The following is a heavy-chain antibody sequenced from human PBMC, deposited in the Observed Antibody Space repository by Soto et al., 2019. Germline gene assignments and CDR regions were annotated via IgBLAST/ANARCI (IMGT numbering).Heavy chain of an antibody. V-gene: IGHV3-48*02. J-gene: IGHJ6*02. CDR3: AREAPMVRALYGMDV. CDR1: GFTFSSYS. CDR2: ISSSSSTI. D-gene: IGHD3-10*01. Sequence: GGSLRLSCAASGFTFSSYSMNGVRQAPGKGLEWVSYISSSSSTIYYADSVKGRFTISRDNAKNSLYLQMNSLRDEDTAVYYCAREAPMVRALYGMDVWGQGTTVTVSS.